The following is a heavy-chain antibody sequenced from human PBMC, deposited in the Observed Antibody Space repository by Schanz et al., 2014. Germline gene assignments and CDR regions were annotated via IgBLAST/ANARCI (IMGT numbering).Heavy chain of an antibody. J-gene: IGHJ4*02. CDR2: IKSRIHGGTT. CDR1: GFTSTRYT. D-gene: IGHD6-13*01. Sequence: EVQLVESGGGLVQPGGSLRLSCSASGFTSTRYTLHWVRQAPGKGLEWVARIKSRIHGGTTDYAAPVKGRFTISRDDSKHTVYLQMDSLKTEDTALYYCTTAHYSSNYETLDYWGQGTLVTVSS. CDR3: TTAHYSSNYETLDY. V-gene: IGHV3-15*01.